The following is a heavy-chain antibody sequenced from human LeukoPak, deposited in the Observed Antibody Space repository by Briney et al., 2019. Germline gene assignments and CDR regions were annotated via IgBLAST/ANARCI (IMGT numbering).Heavy chain of an antibody. Sequence: SETLSLTCSVSGDSISRNYWTWIRQPPGKGLEWIGHFYYRGRTNYNPSLKSRVTISADTSKNQFSLKLTSVTAADTAVYYCADRDGVYWGQGILVTVCS. J-gene: IGHJ4*02. CDR1: GDSISRNY. V-gene: IGHV4-59*01. CDR2: FYYRGRT. D-gene: IGHD5-24*01. CDR3: ADRDGVY.